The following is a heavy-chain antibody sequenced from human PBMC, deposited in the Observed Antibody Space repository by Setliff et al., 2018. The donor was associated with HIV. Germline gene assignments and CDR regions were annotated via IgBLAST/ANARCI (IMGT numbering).Heavy chain of an antibody. V-gene: IGHV4-59*12. CDR2: IYYSGST. D-gene: IGHD2-15*01. CDR3: ARGVPLLPPNF. Sequence: SETLSLTCIVSGGSIRSYYWSWIRQPPGKGLEWIGYIYYSGSTNYNASLKSRVAISVDASERHFSLRMTSTTAADTAIYYCARGVPLLPPNFWGQGTLVTVSS. CDR1: GGSIRSYY. J-gene: IGHJ4*02.